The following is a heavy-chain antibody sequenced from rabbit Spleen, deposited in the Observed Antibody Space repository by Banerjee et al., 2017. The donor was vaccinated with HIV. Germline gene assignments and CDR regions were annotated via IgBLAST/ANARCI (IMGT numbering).Heavy chain of an antibody. D-gene: IGHD1-1*01. J-gene: IGHJ4*01. Sequence: EQLVESGGGLIQPEGSLTLTCTASGFSFSSRDVMCWVRQAPGKGLGWIACIEAGSGGFTYFASWAKGRFTISKTSSTTVTLQMPSLTVADTATYFCARSGGASPIFDFWGPGTLVTVS. V-gene: IGHV1S45*01. CDR2: IEAGSGGFT. CDR3: ARSGGASPIFDF. CDR1: GFSFSSRDV.